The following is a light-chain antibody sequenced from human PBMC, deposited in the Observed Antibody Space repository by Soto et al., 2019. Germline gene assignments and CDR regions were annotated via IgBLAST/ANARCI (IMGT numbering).Light chain of an antibody. CDR2: DAS. V-gene: IGKV1-5*01. CDR3: QQYNGYSRT. Sequence: DIEMTQSPSTLSASVGDRVTITCRASQSISTLLAWYQQKPGKAPKLLIYDASSLERGVPSRFSGSGSGTEFTLTISSMQPDDFATFYCQQYNGYSRTFGQGTKVDIK. J-gene: IGKJ1*01. CDR1: QSISTL.